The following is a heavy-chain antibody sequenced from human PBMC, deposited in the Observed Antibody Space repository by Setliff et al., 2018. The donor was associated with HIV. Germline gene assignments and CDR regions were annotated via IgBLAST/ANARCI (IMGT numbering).Heavy chain of an antibody. V-gene: IGHV4-30-2*01. CDR3: ARSTYYDGSVKGSGWFDP. D-gene: IGHD3-10*01. Sequence: PSETLSLTCAVSGGSISSGGYSWSWIRQPPGKGLEWIGYIYHSGSTYYNPSLKSRVTISIDRSKNQFSLKLSYVTAADTAGYYCARSTYYDGSVKGSGWFDPWGQGTQVTVSS. CDR1: GGSISSGGYS. CDR2: IYHSGST. J-gene: IGHJ5*02.